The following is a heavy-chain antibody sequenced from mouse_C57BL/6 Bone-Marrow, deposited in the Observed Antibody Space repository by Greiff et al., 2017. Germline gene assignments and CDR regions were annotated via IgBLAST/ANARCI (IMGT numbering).Heavy chain of an antibody. CDR3: ARQEPRLLYYFDY. Sequence: QVQLQQPGAELVKPGASVKMSCKASGYTFTSYWITWVKQRPGQGLEWIGDIYPGSGSTNYNEKFKSKATLTVDTSSSTAYMQLSSLTSEDSAVYYCARQEPRLLYYFDYWGQGTTLTVSA. V-gene: IGHV1-55*01. CDR2: IYPGSGST. D-gene: IGHD6-1*01. J-gene: IGHJ2*01. CDR1: GYTFTSYW.